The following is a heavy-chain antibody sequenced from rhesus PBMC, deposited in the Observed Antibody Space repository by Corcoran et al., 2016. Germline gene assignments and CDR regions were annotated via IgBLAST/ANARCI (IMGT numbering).Heavy chain of an antibody. CDR3: ARGASGAGDY. D-gene: IGHD6-31*01. V-gene: IGHV3-22*01. CDR2: IETNGDTT. CDR1: GFTFSSSG. J-gene: IGHJ4*01. Sequence: VQLVESGGGLVQPGGSLRLSCVVSGFTFSSSGVHWVRLVPGKGLQLVSAIETNGDTTLYTDSVKGRFSISRENAKNTLYLRMDSLRVEDTAVYYCARGASGAGDYWGQGVLVTVSS.